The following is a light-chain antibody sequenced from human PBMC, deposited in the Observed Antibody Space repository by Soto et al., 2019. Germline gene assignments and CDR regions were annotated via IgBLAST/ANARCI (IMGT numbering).Light chain of an antibody. CDR3: LLFYSGGSV. V-gene: IGLV7-46*01. J-gene: IGLJ2*01. Sequence: QAVVTQEPSLTVSPGGTITLTCGSSTGAVTSGHYPYWFQQKPGQAPRTLIYDTSNEYSWTPARCSGSLLGGKAALTLSGAQPEDEAEYYCLLFYSGGSVFGGGTKLTVL. CDR2: DTS. CDR1: TGAVTSGHY.